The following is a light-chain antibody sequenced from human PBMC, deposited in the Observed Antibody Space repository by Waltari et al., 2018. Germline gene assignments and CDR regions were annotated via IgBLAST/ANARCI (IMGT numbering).Light chain of an antibody. CDR2: GAS. Sequence: EIVLTQSPGSLSSSPGERVTLSCRASQSVSRAFALYHQKPGQAPRLLIFGASHRATGIPDRFSGSGSETDFSLTISRLEPEDFAVYYCQHYVRLPATFGRGTKVEIK. V-gene: IGKV3-20*01. J-gene: IGKJ1*01. CDR1: QSVSRA. CDR3: QHYVRLPAT.